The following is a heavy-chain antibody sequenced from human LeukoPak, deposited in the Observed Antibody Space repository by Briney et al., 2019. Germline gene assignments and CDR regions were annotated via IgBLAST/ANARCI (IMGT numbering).Heavy chain of an antibody. CDR1: GYTFTNYW. V-gene: IGHV5-51*01. J-gene: IGHJ4*02. CDR3: ARRFGRTTDY. Sequence: GESLKISCKGSGYTFTNYWIAWVRQMSGKGLEWMGTIYPGDSDTRYSSSFQGQVTTSADKSISTAYLQWSSLKASDTAMYYCARRFGRTTDYWGQGTLVTVSS. CDR2: IYPGDSDT. D-gene: IGHD1-1*01.